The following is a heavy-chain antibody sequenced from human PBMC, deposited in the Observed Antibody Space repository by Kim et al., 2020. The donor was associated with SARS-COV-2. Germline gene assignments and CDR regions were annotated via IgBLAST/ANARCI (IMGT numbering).Heavy chain of an antibody. Sequence: GGSLRLSCAASGFTFSSYAMHWVRQAPGKGLEWVAVIWYDGSNKYYADSVKGRFTISRDNSKNTLYLQMNSLRAEDTAVYYCAKGLYDSSGYYYYPMGVAGDYWGQGTLVTVSS. CDR2: IWYDGSNK. CDR1: GFTFSSYA. CDR3: AKGLYDSSGYYYYPMGVAGDY. D-gene: IGHD3-22*01. V-gene: IGHV3-33*06. J-gene: IGHJ4*02.